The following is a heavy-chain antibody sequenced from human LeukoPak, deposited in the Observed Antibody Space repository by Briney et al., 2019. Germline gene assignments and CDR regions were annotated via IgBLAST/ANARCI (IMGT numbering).Heavy chain of an antibody. CDR1: GYTFTSYY. J-gene: IGHJ3*02. Sequence: ASVKVSCKASGYTFTSYYMHWVRQAPGQGLEWMGWINPNSGGTNYAQKFQGRVTMTRDTSISTAYMELSRLRSDDTAVYYCARGRERDYYDSSGYTSLAAFDIWGQGTMVTVSS. CDR2: INPNSGGT. CDR3: ARGRERDYYDSSGYTSLAAFDI. V-gene: IGHV1-2*02. D-gene: IGHD3-22*01.